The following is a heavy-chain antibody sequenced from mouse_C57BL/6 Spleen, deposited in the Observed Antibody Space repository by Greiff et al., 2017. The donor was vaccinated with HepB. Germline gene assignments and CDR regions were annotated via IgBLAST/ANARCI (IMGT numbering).Heavy chain of an antibody. CDR2: INPNNGGT. J-gene: IGHJ1*03. Sequence: VQLQQSGPELVKPGASVKISCKASGYTFTDYYMNWVKQSHGKSLEWIGDINPNNGGTSYNQKFKGKATLTVDKSSSTAYMELRSLTSEDSAVYYCARWTTVVATEYFDVWGTGTTVTVSS. V-gene: IGHV1-26*01. CDR3: ARWTTVVATEYFDV. CDR1: GYTFTDYY. D-gene: IGHD1-1*01.